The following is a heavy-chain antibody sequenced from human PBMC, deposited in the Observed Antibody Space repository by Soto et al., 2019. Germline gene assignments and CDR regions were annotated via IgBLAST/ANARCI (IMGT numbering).Heavy chain of an antibody. CDR1: GDSISRHYY. CDR3: ARDDFWGGRTHDY. Sequence: QVQLQESGPGLVKPSETLSLTCTVSGDSISRHYYWSWIRQPAGKGLEWIGHVYASGSPNYNPSLRGRVTMSVDTSKNQFSLRLTSVTAADTAVYYCARDDFWGGRTHDYWGQGTLVTVSS. V-gene: IGHV4-4*07. D-gene: IGHD3-3*01. CDR2: VYASGSP. J-gene: IGHJ4*02.